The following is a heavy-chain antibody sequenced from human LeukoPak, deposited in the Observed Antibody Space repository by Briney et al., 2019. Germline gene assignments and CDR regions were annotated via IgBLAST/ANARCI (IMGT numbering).Heavy chain of an antibody. V-gene: IGHV4-38-2*01. CDR2: IYHSGST. CDR1: GYSISSGYY. Sequence: PSETLSLTCAVSGYSISSGYYWGWIRQPPGKGLGWIGSIYHSGSTYYDPSLKSRVTISVDTSKNQFSLKLSSVTAADTAVYYCASSLWFGELNWFDPWGQGTLVTVSS. D-gene: IGHD3-10*01. CDR3: ASSLWFGELNWFDP. J-gene: IGHJ5*02.